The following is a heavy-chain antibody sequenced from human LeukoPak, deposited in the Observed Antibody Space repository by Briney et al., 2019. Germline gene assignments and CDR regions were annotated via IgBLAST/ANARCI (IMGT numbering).Heavy chain of an antibody. J-gene: IGHJ4*02. CDR3: ARLVVPEAFYFDP. D-gene: IGHD3-3*02. CDR2: IHHSGSA. Sequence: TSETLSLTCSVSSGSITTYYWNWIRQAPGKEPEWIGYIHHSGSANYNPSLKSRVTLSIDTSKDQFFLRLTSVTAADTAVYYCARLVVPEAFYFDPGGQATLVTVSS. CDR1: SGSITTYY. V-gene: IGHV4-59*08.